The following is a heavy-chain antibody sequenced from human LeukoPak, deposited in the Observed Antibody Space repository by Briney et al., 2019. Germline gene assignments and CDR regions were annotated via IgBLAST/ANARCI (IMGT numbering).Heavy chain of an antibody. V-gene: IGHV1-2*06. Sequence: ASVKVSCKASGYTFTCYYMHWVRQAPGQGLEWMGRINPNSGGTNYAQKFQGRVTMTRDTSISTAYMELSRLRSDDTAVYYCASGGSYSFSGVDYFDYWGQETLVTVSS. CDR3: ASGGSYSFSGVDYFDY. J-gene: IGHJ4*02. D-gene: IGHD1-26*01. CDR2: INPNSGGT. CDR1: GYTFTCYY.